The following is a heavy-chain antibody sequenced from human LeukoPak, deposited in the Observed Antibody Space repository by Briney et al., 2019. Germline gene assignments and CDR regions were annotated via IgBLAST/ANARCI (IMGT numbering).Heavy chain of an antibody. J-gene: IGHJ6*02. CDR3: ARCGFSSDFPEEPYGMDV. D-gene: IGHD5-18*01. Sequence: ASVKVSCKASGNTFSNYGINWVRQAPGQGLEWMGWISAYNGNTNFAQKFQGRVTLTADTSTNTAYMELRNLRSDDTAVCYCARCGFSSDFPEEPYGMDVWGQGTTVTVSS. V-gene: IGHV1-18*01. CDR1: GNTFSNYG. CDR2: ISAYNGNT.